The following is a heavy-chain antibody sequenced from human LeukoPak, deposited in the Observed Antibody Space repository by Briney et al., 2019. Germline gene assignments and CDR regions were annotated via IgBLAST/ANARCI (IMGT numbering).Heavy chain of an antibody. D-gene: IGHD4-11*01. CDR3: ASSRVTTNYYYYYMDV. CDR2: IYSGGST. CDR1: GFTVSSNY. V-gene: IGHV3-53*05. Sequence: GGSLRLSCAASGFTVSSNYMSWVRQAPGKGLEWVSVIYSGGSTYYADSVKGRFTISRDNSKNTLYLQMNSLRAEDTAVYYCASSRVTTNYYYYYMDVWGKGTTVTVSS. J-gene: IGHJ6*03.